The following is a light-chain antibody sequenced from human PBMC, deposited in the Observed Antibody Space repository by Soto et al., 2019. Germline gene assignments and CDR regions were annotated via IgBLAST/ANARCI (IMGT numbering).Light chain of an antibody. CDR3: GTLDSSLSVL. CDR2: DNN. V-gene: IGLV1-51*01. Sequence: QSVLTQPPSVSAAPGQKVTISCCGSSSNIGNNYVSWYQQLPGTAPKLLIYDNNKRPSGIPDRFSGSKSGTSATLGITGLQTGDEADYYCGTLDSSLSVLFGGGTKLTVL. CDR1: SSNIGNNY. J-gene: IGLJ2*01.